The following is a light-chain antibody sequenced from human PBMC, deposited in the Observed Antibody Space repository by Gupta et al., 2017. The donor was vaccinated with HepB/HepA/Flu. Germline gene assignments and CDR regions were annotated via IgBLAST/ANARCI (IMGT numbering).Light chain of an antibody. CDR3: QQYDTYYWT. V-gene: IGKV1-5*03. J-gene: IGKJ1*01. CDR2: KAS. CDR1: QSIGTS. Sequence: IQMTPSPSSLSASVGDRVTITCRVSQSIGTSLAWYQQRPGKAPKLLIYKASTLESWVPSRFSGSGSGIEFTLTIDSLQPDDFATYYCQQYDTYYWTFGQGTKVEIK.